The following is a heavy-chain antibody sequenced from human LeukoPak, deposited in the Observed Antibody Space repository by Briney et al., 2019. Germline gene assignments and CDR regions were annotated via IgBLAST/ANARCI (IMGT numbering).Heavy chain of an antibody. J-gene: IGHJ3*01. CDR1: GFTFSDYY. CDR2: ISTSGSST. D-gene: IGHD2-8*02. V-gene: IGHV3-11*03. Sequence: GGSLRLSCAASGFTFSDYYMSWIRQAPGKGPEWVSYISTSGSSTNYADSVKGRFTISRDNAKNSLYLQMDRLRAEDTAVYYCARVPGGYAFDFWGQGTMVTVSS. CDR3: ARVPGGYAFDF.